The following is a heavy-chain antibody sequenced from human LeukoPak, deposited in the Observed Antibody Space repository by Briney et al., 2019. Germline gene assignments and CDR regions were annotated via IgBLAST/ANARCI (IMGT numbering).Heavy chain of an antibody. Sequence: GGSLRLSCAASGFTFSNYDMSWVRQAPGKGLEWVSGISGSGGSTCHADSVKGRFTISRDNSKNTLYLQMNSLRAEDTAVYYCAKELDSSGYFDYWGQGTLVTVSS. J-gene: IGHJ4*02. CDR1: GFTFSNYD. V-gene: IGHV3-23*01. D-gene: IGHD3-22*01. CDR3: AKELDSSGYFDY. CDR2: ISGSGGST.